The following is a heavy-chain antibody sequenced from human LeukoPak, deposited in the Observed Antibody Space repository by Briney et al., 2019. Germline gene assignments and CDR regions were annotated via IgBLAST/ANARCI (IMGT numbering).Heavy chain of an antibody. Sequence: GGSLRLSCAASGFTFSSYWMSWVRQAPGKGLEWVANIKQDGSEKYYVDSAKGRFTISRDNAKNSLYLQMNSLRAEDTAVYYCAREFEYSSANYYMDVWGKGTTVTVSS. V-gene: IGHV3-7*01. CDR3: AREFEYSSANYYMDV. D-gene: IGHD6-6*01. CDR2: IKQDGSEK. CDR1: GFTFSSYW. J-gene: IGHJ6*03.